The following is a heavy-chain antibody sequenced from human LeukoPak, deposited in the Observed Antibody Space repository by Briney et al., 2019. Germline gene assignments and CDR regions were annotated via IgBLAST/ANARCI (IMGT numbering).Heavy chain of an antibody. V-gene: IGHV4-59*01. Sequence: PSETLSLTCTVSGGSISSYYWSWIRQPPGKGLEWIGYIYYGGSTNYNPSLKSRVTILVDTSTNQFSLKLGSVTAADTAVYYCARDRDYYASGSHSSTFDYWGQGTLVTVSS. CDR2: IYYGGST. J-gene: IGHJ4*02. CDR3: ARDRDYYASGSHSSTFDY. D-gene: IGHD3-10*01. CDR1: GGSISSYY.